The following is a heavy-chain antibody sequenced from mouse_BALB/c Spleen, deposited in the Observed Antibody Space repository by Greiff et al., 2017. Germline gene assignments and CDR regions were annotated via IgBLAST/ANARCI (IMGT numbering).Heavy chain of an antibody. J-gene: IGHJ3*01. D-gene: IGHD2-4*01. CDR3: ARDPMITTAY. Sequence: ESGPGLVKPSQSLSLTCSVTGYSITSGYYWNWIRQSPGNKLEWMGYISYDGSNNYNPSLKNRISITRDTSKNQFFLKLNDVTTEDTATYYCARDPMITTAYWGQGTLVTVSA. CDR2: ISYDGSN. V-gene: IGHV3-6*02. CDR1: GYSITSGYY.